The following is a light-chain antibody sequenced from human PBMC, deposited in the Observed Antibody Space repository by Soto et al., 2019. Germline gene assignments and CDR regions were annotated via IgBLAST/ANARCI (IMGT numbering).Light chain of an antibody. CDR1: QSVSSSY. J-gene: IGKJ3*01. CDR2: GAS. CDR3: QQYGSSHST. Sequence: EIVLTQSPGTLSLSPGERATLSCRASQSVSSSYLAWYQQKPGQAPRLLIYGASSRATGIPDRFSGSGSGTDFTLTISRLEPEDFAVYYCQQYGSSHSTFGPVTKVDIK. V-gene: IGKV3-20*01.